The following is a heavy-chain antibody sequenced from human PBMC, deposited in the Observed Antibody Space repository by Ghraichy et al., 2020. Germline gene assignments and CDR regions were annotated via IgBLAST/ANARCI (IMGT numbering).Heavy chain of an antibody. CDR1: GFTFSSFA. V-gene: IGHV3-23*01. CDR3: AKGSIAVAGPDFDY. Sequence: GESLNISCAASGFTFSSFAMTWVRQAPGKGLEWVSGISGSGGSTYYADSVRGRSTISRDNSRNTLYLQMNNLRAEDTALYYCAKGSIAVAGPDFDYWGQGTLVTVSS. J-gene: IGHJ4*02. CDR2: ISGSGGST. D-gene: IGHD6-19*01.